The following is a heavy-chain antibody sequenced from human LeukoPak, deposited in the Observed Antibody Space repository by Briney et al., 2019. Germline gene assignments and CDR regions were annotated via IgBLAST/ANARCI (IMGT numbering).Heavy chain of an antibody. V-gene: IGHV3-73*01. CDR1: GFTFSGSA. J-gene: IGHJ4*02. Sequence: PGGSLKLSCAASGFTFSGSAMHWVRQASGKGLEWVGRVRSKSNYYATAYAASVKGRFIISRDDSKNTAYLQMNSLKTEDTAVYYCAKGVTMIVGVYYFDYWGQGTLVTVSS. CDR2: VRSKSNYYAT. CDR3: AKGVTMIVGVYYFDY. D-gene: IGHD3-22*01.